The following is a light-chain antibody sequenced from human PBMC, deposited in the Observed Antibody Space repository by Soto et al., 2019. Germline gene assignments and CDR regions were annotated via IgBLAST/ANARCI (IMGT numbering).Light chain of an antibody. V-gene: IGKV1-12*01. CDR1: QGISSW. J-gene: IGKJ2*01. Sequence: DLQMTQSPSSVSASVGDRVTITCRARQGISSWLAWYQQKPGKAPKLLIYAASSLQSGVPSRFSGSGSETGFSLTISSLQPEDCAPYQCQQANSFPRTFGQGTKLEIK. CDR3: QQANSFPRT. CDR2: AAS.